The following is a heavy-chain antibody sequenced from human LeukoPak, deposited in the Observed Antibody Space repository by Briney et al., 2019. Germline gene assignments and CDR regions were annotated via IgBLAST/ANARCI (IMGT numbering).Heavy chain of an antibody. D-gene: IGHD6-19*01. CDR3: ARLSSGWYAEYFQH. V-gene: IGHV3-30*04. CDR1: GFTFSSYA. CDR2: ISYDGSNK. Sequence: PGGSLRLSCAASGFTFSSYAMHWVRQAPGKGLEWVAVISYDGSNKYYADSVKGRFTISRDNSKNTLYLQMNSLRAEDTAVYYCARLSSGWYAEYFQHWGQGTLVTVSS. J-gene: IGHJ1*01.